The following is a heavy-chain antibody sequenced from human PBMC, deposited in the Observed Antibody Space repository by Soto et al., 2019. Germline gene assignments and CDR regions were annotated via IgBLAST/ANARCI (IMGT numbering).Heavy chain of an antibody. D-gene: IGHD3-3*02. J-gene: IGHJ6*02. Sequence: SETLSLTXAVYGGSFTGYYWTWIRQTPGKGLEWIGEINYRGSSYYNPSLESRISTAVDTSKNQFSLKLRSVTAADTAVYFCVRGQPHRITIFEVVIRSYDYGMDVWGQGTTVTVSS. CDR3: VRGQPHRITIFEVVIRSYDYGMDV. CDR1: GGSFTGYY. CDR2: INYRGSS. V-gene: IGHV4-34*01.